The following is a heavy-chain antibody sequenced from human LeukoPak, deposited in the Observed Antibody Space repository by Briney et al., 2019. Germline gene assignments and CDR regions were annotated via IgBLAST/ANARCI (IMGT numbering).Heavy chain of an antibody. J-gene: IGHJ4*02. V-gene: IGHV3-74*01. D-gene: IGHD7-27*01. CDR3: ARALGQPFFDY. Sequence: GGSLRLSCAASGFTFSTYWMQWVRQAPGRGLVWVSRINTDGSNTTYADSVKGRFTISRDNTKNTLYLQMNSLRAEDTAVYFCARALGQPFFDYWGQGALVTVSS. CDR2: INTDGSNT. CDR1: GFTFSTYW.